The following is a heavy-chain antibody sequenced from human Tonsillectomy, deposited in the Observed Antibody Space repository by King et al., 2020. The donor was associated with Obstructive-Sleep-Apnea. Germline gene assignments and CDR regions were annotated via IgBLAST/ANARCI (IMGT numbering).Heavy chain of an antibody. CDR2: IWYDGSKK. CDR3: ARDLGESSLSGSLDY. J-gene: IGHJ4*02. Sequence: VQLVESGGGVVQPGRSLRLSCAASGFTFSSYGMHWVRQAPGKGLEWVAGIWYDGSKKYYADSVKGRFSISRDNSKNTLYLQMNSLRDEDTAVYYCARDLGESSLSGSLDYWGQGTLVTVSS. V-gene: IGHV3-33*01. CDR1: GFTFSSYG. D-gene: IGHD1-26*01.